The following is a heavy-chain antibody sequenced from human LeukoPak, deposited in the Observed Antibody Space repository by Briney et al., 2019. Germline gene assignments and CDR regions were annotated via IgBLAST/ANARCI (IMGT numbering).Heavy chain of an antibody. CDR1: GFTFDDYA. CDR2: INWNSGSI. D-gene: IGHD3-10*01. Sequence: PGRSLRLSCAASGFTFDDYAMHGVRQVPGKGPEWGAGINWNSGSIDYADSVKGRFTISRDNAKNYLYLQMNSLRSEDTALYYCAKLSAGSENDYWGQGTLVTVSS. V-gene: IGHV3-9*01. J-gene: IGHJ4*02. CDR3: AKLSAGSENDY.